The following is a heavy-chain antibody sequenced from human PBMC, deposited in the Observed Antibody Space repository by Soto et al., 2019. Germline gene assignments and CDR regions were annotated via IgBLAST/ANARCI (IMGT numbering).Heavy chain of an antibody. D-gene: IGHD6-19*01. CDR1: GFTFSSYS. Sequence: GGSLRLSCAASGFTFSSYSINWVRQAPGKGLEWVSSISSSSIDIYYADSVKGRFTISRDNAKNSLYLQMNSLRAEDTAVYYCARVWRDSIAVGGPFDYWGQGTLVTVSS. CDR3: ARVWRDSIAVGGPFDY. CDR2: ISSSSIDI. J-gene: IGHJ4*02. V-gene: IGHV3-21*01.